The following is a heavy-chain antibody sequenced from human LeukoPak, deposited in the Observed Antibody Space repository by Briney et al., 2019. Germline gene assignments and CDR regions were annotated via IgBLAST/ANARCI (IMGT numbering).Heavy chain of an antibody. V-gene: IGHV4-59*01. Sequence: SETLSLTCTVSGGSISSYYWSWIRQPPGKGLEWSGYIYYSGSTNYNPSLKSRVTISVDTSKNQFSLKLSSVTAADTAVYYCARSEGYCSSTSCYARWFDPWGQGTLVTVSS. CDR2: IYYSGST. D-gene: IGHD2-2*01. CDR3: ARSEGYCSSTSCYARWFDP. J-gene: IGHJ5*02. CDR1: GGSISSYY.